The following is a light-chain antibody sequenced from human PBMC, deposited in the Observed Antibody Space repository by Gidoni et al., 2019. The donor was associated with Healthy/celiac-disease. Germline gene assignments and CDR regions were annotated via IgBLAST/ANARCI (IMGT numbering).Light chain of an antibody. J-gene: IGKJ4*01. CDR3: PPSPRYPLP. V-gene: IGKV1-5*01. Sequence: DIQMTQSPSTLSASVGDRVTITCRASQSISSWLAWYQQKPGKAPKLLIYDASRFSGSGSGHAFTLTILRLPPDAFAPSSCPPSPRYPLPFGGGPPVE. CDR2: DA. CDR1: QSISSW.